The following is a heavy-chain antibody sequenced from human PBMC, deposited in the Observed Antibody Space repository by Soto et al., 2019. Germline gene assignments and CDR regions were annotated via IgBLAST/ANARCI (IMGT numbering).Heavy chain of an antibody. D-gene: IGHD6-13*01. Sequence: PGGSLRLSCAASGFTFITHAMSWVRQAPGKGLEWVSAISGNGGRTFYADSVKGRFSISRDNSKNTLYLQMNSLRAEDTAVYYCAKGPSSAAERAWLDYWGQGTLVTVS. V-gene: IGHV3-23*01. CDR1: GFTFITHA. CDR3: AKGPSSAAERAWLDY. CDR2: ISGNGGRT. J-gene: IGHJ4*02.